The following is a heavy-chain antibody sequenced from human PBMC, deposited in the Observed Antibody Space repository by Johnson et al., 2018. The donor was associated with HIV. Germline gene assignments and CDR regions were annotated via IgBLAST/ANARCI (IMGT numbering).Heavy chain of an antibody. CDR3: AKDHDYGDAFDF. J-gene: IGHJ3*01. Sequence: QVQLVESGGGVVQPGRSLRLSCAASGFTFSSYAMHWVRRAPGKGLEWLAVVAHDGSNEYYADSVKGRFTISRDNSNNTLFLQMNSLRAEDTAVYYCAKDHDYGDAFDFWGQGTMVPVSS. CDR2: VAHDGSNE. D-gene: IGHD4-17*01. V-gene: IGHV3-30*18. CDR1: GFTFSSYA.